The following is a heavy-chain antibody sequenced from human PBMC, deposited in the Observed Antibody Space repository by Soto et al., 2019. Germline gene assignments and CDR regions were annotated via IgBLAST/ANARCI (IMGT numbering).Heavy chain of an antibody. CDR2: INPSGGST. Sequence: XSVNVSFTASGYTFTTDYMPFFRHSPVQGLEWMGIINPSGGSTSYAQKFQGRVTMTRDTSTSTVYMELSSLRSEETAVYYCARDLNYYDSSGYYIRGYWGQGTLVTVSS. J-gene: IGHJ4*02. D-gene: IGHD3-22*01. CDR3: ARDLNYYDSSGYYIRGY. CDR1: GYTFTTDY. V-gene: IGHV1-46*01.